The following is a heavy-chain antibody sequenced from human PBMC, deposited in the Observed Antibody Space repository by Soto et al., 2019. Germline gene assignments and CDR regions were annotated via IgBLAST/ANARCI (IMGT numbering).Heavy chain of an antibody. CDR1: GGSISSPSYN. J-gene: IGHJ4*02. V-gene: IGHV4-39*01. CDR2: IFYSGTT. Sequence: QLRESGPGLLKPSETLSLTCTVSGGSISSPSYNWGWVRQPPGKGPEWIGTIFYSGTTQYNPSLRSRFAMSVDTSKSQVSLTLTSVTAADTAVYYCTTLASGHFDSWGQGAQVTVSS. D-gene: IGHD2-8*02. CDR3: TTLASGHFDS.